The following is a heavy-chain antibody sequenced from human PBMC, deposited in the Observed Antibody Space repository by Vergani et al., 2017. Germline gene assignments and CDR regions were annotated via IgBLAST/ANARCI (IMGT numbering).Heavy chain of an antibody. CDR3: AKGGWNYWFDS. CDR2: INTNGAYT. J-gene: IGHJ5*01. D-gene: IGHD1-1*01. V-gene: IGHV3-23*01. CDR1: GFSFTTYA. Sequence: EVQLLESGGDLVQPGGSLRLSCAASGFSFTTYAMSWVRQAPGKGLECVSTINTNGAYTRYGDSVKGRFTISRDNSKSTLYLQMNSLRAEDTAIYYCAKGGWNYWFDSWGQGTLGIVS.